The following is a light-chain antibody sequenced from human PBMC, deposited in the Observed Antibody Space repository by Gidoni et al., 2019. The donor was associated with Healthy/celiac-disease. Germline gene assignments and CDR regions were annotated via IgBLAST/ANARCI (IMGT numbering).Light chain of an antibody. CDR2: WAS. J-gene: IGKJ1*01. CDR1: QSVLYSSNNKNE. Sequence: IVMTQSPHSLAVSVGERATINSKSSQSVLYSSNNKNELAWYQQKPGQPPKLLIYWASTRESGVPYRFSGSGSGTDFTLTISSLQAEDVAVYYCQQYYSTPWTFGQGTKVEIK. CDR3: QQYYSTPWT. V-gene: IGKV4-1*01.